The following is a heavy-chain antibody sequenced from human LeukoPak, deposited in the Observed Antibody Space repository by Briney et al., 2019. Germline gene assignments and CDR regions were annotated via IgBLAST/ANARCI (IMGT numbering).Heavy chain of an antibody. CDR1: GFTFSDYY. D-gene: IGHD1-26*01. J-gene: IGHJ4*02. V-gene: IGHV3-11*04. CDR2: ISSSGSTI. Sequence: NPGGSLRLSCAASGFTFSDYYMSWIRQAPGKGLEWVSYISSSGSTIYYADSVKGRFTISRDNAKNSLYLQMNSLRTEDTAVYYCAKANRGSCYGLGDYFDYWGQGTLVTVSS. CDR3: AKANRGSCYGLGDYFDY.